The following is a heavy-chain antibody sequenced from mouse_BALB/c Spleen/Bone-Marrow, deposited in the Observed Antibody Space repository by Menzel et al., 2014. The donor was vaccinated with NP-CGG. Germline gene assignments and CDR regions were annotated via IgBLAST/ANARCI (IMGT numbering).Heavy chain of an antibody. Sequence: LQESGAELARPGASVKMSCKASGYTFTSYTMHWVKQRPGQGLEWIGYINPSSGYTNYNQKFKDKATLTADKSSSTAYMQLSSPTSEDSAVYYCARERNWDSFAYWGQGTLVTVSA. D-gene: IGHD4-1*01. J-gene: IGHJ3*01. CDR2: INPSSGYT. V-gene: IGHV1-4*01. CDR3: ARERNWDSFAY. CDR1: GYTFTSYT.